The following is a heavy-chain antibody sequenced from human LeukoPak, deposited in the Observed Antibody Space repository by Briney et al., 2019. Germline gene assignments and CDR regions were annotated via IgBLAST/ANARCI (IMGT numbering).Heavy chain of an antibody. D-gene: IGHD3-3*01. CDR1: GFTFSTYA. V-gene: IGHV3-23*01. CDR3: AKRYYDFPLDY. Sequence: PGGSLRLSCAASGFTFSTYAMTWVRQAPGQGLEWVSSISANGGETHYADSVKGRFTISRDNSKNTLYLQINNPRVEDTAVYYCAKRYYDFPLDYWGQGTLVTVSS. J-gene: IGHJ4*02. CDR2: ISANGGET.